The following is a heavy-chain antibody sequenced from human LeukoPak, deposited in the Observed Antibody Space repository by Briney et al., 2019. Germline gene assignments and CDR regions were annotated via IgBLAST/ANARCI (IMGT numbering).Heavy chain of an antibody. D-gene: IGHD4-17*01. CDR2: IWYDGSNK. CDR1: GFTFSSYG. V-gene: IGHV3-33*06. CDR3: AKTADYGDYCDY. Sequence: GGSLRLSCAASGFTFSSYGMHWVRQAPGKGLEWVAVIWYDGSNKYYADSVQGRFTISRDNSKNTLYLQMNSLRAEDTAVYYCAKTADYGDYCDYWGQGTLVTVSS. J-gene: IGHJ4*02.